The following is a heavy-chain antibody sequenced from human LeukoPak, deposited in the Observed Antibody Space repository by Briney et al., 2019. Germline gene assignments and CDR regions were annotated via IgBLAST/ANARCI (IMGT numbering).Heavy chain of an antibody. D-gene: IGHD2-21*02. V-gene: IGHV3-23*01. J-gene: IGHJ6*02. CDR2: ISGSGDNT. Sequence: GGSLRLSCAASGFTFSSYAMSWVRQAPGKGLEWVSGISGSGDNTYYADSVKGRFTISRDNSKNTLYLQMNSLRAEDTAVYYCVHCGGDCYPCCGMDVWGQGTTVTVSS. CDR1: GFTFSSYA. CDR3: VHCGGDCYPCCGMDV.